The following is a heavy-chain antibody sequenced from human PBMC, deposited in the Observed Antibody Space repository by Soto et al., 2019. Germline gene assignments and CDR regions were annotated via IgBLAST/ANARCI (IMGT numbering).Heavy chain of an antibody. CDR2: IWYDGSNK. V-gene: IGHV3-33*01. D-gene: IGHD2-15*01. CDR3: ARDTPVGLVVAATPTGYFQH. Sequence: GGSLRLSCAASGFTFSSYGMHWVRQAPGKGLEWVAVIWYDGSNKYYADSVKGRFTISRDNSKNTLYLQMNSLRAEDMAVYYCARDTPVGLVVAATPTGYFQHWGQGTLVTVSS. CDR1: GFTFSSYG. J-gene: IGHJ1*01.